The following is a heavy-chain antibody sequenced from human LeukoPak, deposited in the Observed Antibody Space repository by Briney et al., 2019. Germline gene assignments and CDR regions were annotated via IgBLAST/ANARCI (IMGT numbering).Heavy chain of an antibody. D-gene: IGHD3-22*01. CDR3: ARVFSSEGIYYDSSGYYYPGAFDI. J-gene: IGHJ3*02. V-gene: IGHV4-61*02. CDR2: IYTSGST. CDR1: GGSISSGSYY. Sequence: SETLSLTCTVSGGSISSGSYYWSWIRQPAGKGLEWIGRIYTSGSTNYNPSLKSRVTISVDTSKNQFSLKLSSVTAADTAVYYCARVFSSEGIYYDSSGYYYPGAFDIWGQGTMVTVSS.